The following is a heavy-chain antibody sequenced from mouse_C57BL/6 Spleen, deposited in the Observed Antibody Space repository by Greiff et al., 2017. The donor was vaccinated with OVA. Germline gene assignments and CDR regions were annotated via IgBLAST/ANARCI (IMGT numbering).Heavy chain of an antibody. CDR2: INPNNGGT. Sequence: VQLKESGPELVKPGASVKIPCKASGYTFTDYNMDWVKQSHGKSLEWIGDINPNNGGTIYNQKFKGKATLTVDKSSSTAYMELRSLTSEDTAVYYYASHNYVGAMDYWGQGTSVTVSS. V-gene: IGHV1-18*01. CDR1: GYTFTDYN. D-gene: IGHD1-2*01. J-gene: IGHJ4*01. CDR3: ASHNYVGAMDY.